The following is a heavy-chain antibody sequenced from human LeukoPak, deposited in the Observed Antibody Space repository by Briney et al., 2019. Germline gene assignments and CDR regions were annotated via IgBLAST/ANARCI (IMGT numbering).Heavy chain of an antibody. V-gene: IGHV3-23*01. CDR2: ISGSGGST. Sequence: PGGSLRLSCAASGFTFSSYAMSWVRQAPGKGLEWVSAISGSGGSTYYADSVRGRFTISRDNSKNTLYLKMNSLRAEDTAVYYCVLRGIAVASYWGQGTLVTVSS. D-gene: IGHD6-19*01. J-gene: IGHJ4*02. CDR1: GFTFSSYA. CDR3: VLRGIAVASY.